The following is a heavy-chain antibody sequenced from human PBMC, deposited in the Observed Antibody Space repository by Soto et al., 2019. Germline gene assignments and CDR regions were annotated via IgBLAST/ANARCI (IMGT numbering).Heavy chain of an antibody. D-gene: IGHD2-15*01. CDR2: VNPRGGST. CDR3: SPLGGSYD. J-gene: IGHJ1*01. CDR1: GYTLNDYY. V-gene: IGHV1-46*02. Sequence: QVQLVQSGAEVRKPGASVKVSCKTSGYTLNDYYLHWVRQAPGQGLQWMGLVNPRGGSTTYAQQFKGRVTMTRATSKRTFYMEVTRPRFEGTAVYFCSPLGGSYDGGQWTLFTISS.